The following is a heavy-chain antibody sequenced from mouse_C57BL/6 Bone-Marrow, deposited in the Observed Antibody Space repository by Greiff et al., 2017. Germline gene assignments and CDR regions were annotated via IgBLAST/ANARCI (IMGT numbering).Heavy chain of an antibody. CDR2: IYPGDGDT. D-gene: IGHD3-2*02. J-gene: IGHJ2*01. CDR1: GYAFSSSW. Sequence: VQLQQSGPELVKPGASVTISCKASGYAFSSSWMNWVKQRPGKGLEWIGRIYPGDGDTNYNGKFKGKATLTADKSSSPAYMQLSSLTSEDSAVYCCAREQLRLFDYWGQGTTLTGSS. V-gene: IGHV1-82*01. CDR3: AREQLRLFDY.